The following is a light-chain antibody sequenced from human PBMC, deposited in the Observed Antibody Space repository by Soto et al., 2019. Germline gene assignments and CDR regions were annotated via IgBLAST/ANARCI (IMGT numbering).Light chain of an antibody. J-gene: IGKJ2*01. CDR1: QDISNY. V-gene: IGKV1-33*01. CDR3: QQYDNLPYT. Sequence: DIQMTQSPPSLSASVGDRVTITCQASQDISNYLNWYQQKPGKAPKLLIYDASNLETGVPSRFSGSGSGTDFTFTISSLQPEDIATYYCQQYDNLPYTFGQGTKV. CDR2: DAS.